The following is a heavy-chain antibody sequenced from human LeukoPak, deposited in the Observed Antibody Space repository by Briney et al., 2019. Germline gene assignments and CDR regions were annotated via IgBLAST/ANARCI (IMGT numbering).Heavy chain of an antibody. V-gene: IGHV3-23*01. CDR1: GFTFSSNA. J-gene: IGHJ4*02. CDR3: ARDIVIGSGSCLD. Sequence: GGSLRLSCAASGFTFSSNAMSWVRQAPGKGLEWVLGISESGGSTYYADSVKGRFTISRDNAKNTVYLQMNSLRVEDTAVYYCARDIVIGSGSCLDWGQGTLVTVSS. CDR2: ISESGGST. D-gene: IGHD3-10*01.